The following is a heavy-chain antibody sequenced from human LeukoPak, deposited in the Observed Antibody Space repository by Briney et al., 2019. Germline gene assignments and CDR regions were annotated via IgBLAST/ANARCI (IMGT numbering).Heavy chain of an antibody. J-gene: IGHJ4*02. CDR1: GGSISSYY. CDR2: IYYSGST. CDR3: ASSSVSSSWVFDY. V-gene: IGHV4-59*08. Sequence: SETLSLTCTVSGGSISSYYWSWIRQPPGKGLEWIAYIYYSGSTNYNPSLKSRVAISVDTSMNQFSLKLRSVTAADTAVYYCASSSVSSSWVFDYWGQGTLVTVSS. D-gene: IGHD6-13*01.